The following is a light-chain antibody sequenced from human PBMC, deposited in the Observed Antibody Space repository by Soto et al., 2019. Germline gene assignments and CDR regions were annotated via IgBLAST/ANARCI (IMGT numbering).Light chain of an antibody. CDR3: QQYPSFSRT. CDR2: KAS. Sequence: DIQMTQSPSTLSASVGDRFTITCRSSQSISNYLAWYQQKPGKAPKLLIYKASNLDSGVPSRFSGSGSGTEFTLTISSLQPDDFATYYCQQYPSFSRTFGQGTKVDI. CDR1: QSISNY. J-gene: IGKJ1*01. V-gene: IGKV1-5*03.